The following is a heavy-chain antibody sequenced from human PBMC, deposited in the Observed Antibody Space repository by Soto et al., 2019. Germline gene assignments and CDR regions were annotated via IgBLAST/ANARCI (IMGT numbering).Heavy chain of an antibody. Sequence: SETLSLTCAVYGGSFSGYYWSWIRQPPGKGLEWIGEINHSGSTNYNPSLKSRVTISVDTSKNQFSLKLSSVTAADTAVYYCARDLRGYYDILTGYYTNYGMDVWGQGPTVT. CDR2: INHSGST. J-gene: IGHJ6*02. CDR3: ARDLRGYYDILTGYYTNYGMDV. V-gene: IGHV4-34*01. D-gene: IGHD3-9*01. CDR1: GGSFSGYY.